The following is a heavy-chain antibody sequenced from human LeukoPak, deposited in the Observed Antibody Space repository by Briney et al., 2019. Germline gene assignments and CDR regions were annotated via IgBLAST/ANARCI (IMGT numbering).Heavy chain of an antibody. J-gene: IGHJ4*02. V-gene: IGHV4-4*07. D-gene: IGHD5-18*01. CDR1: GDSISSHY. Sequence: TSETLSLTCTVSGDSISSHYWSWIRQTAEKGLEWIGRIYTTGSTNYNPSLKSRLTMSVDTSKNQFSLNLTSVTAADTAVYYCAGTSAMVYFDYWGQGTLVTVSS. CDR2: IYTTGST. CDR3: AGTSAMVYFDY.